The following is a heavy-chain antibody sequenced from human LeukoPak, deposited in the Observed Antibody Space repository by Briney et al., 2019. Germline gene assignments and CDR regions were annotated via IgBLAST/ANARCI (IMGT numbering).Heavy chain of an antibody. CDR1: GGSFSGYY. Sequence: NPSETLSLTCAVYGGSFSGYYWSWIRQPPGKGPEWIGEINHSGSTNYNPSLKSRVTISVDTSKNQFSLKLSSVTAADTAVYYCAIHIVVVPAAKKKNWFDPWGQGTLVTVSS. CDR2: INHSGST. D-gene: IGHD2-2*01. V-gene: IGHV4-34*01. J-gene: IGHJ5*02. CDR3: AIHIVVVPAAKKKNWFDP.